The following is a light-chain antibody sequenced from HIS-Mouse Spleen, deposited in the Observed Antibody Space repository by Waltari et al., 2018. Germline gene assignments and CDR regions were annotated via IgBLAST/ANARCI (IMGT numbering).Light chain of an antibody. V-gene: IGLV1-47*01. J-gene: IGLJ3*02. CDR1: SSNIGSNY. CDR2: RNN. Sequence: QSVLTQPPSASGTPGQRVTISFSGSSSNIGSNYVYWYQQLPGTAPKLPIYRNNPRPSGVPDRFSGYKSGTSASLAISGLRSEDEADYYCAAWDDSLSGPVFGGGTKLTVL. CDR3: AAWDDSLSGPV.